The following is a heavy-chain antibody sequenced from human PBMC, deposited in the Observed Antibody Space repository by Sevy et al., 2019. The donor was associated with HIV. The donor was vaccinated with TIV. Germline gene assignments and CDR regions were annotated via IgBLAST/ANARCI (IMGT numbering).Heavy chain of an antibody. J-gene: IGHJ6*02. D-gene: IGHD2-2*01. Sequence: GGSLRLSCAASGFTSGFTFTNAWMNWVRQAPGKGLEWVGRIEAKSDGGTTDYAAPVKGRFTISRDDSKNTLYLQLNSLATADTAMYYCATGPGYCISTSCQPPFYYYYYHGMDVWVQGTTVTVSS. CDR1: GFTSGFTFTNAW. V-gene: IGHV3-15*07. CDR2: IEAKSDGGTT. CDR3: ATGPGYCISTSCQPPFYYYYYHGMDV.